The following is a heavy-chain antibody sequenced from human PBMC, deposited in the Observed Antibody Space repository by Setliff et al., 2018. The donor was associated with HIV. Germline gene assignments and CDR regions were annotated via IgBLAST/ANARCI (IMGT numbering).Heavy chain of an antibody. V-gene: IGHV1-69*13. CDR3: VREGGAIFGVVIEGPAFDI. CDR1: GGTFSSYA. J-gene: IGHJ3*02. CDR2: IIPIFGTA. D-gene: IGHD3-3*01. Sequence: SVKVSCKASGGTFSSYAISWVRQAPGQGLERMGGIIPIFGTANYAQKFQGRVTITADESTSTAYMDLRSLRSDDTAVYFCVREGGAIFGVVIEGPAFDIWGQGTMVTVSS.